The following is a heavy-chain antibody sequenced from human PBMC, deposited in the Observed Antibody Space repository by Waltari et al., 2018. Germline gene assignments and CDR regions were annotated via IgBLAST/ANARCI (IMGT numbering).Heavy chain of an antibody. CDR3: ARGNAFDF. V-gene: IGHV4-59*01. Sequence: QVQLQESGPGLVKPSETLSLTCTVSGDSITSYYCNWIRQPPGKGLEWIAYLYHSGSTTYTPSLKSRVTLSIDMSTNQFSLNLSSVTAADTAVYYCARGNAFDFWGQGTLVTVSS. CDR2: LYHSGST. J-gene: IGHJ3*01. CDR1: GDSITSYY.